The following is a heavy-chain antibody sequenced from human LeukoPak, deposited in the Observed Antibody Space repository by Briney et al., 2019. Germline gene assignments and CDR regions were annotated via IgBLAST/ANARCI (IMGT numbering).Heavy chain of an antibody. CDR2: INPSGGST. Sequence: ASVKVSCTASGYTFTSYYMHWVRQAPGQELEWMGIINPSGGSTSYAQKFQGRVTMTRDTSTSTVYMELSSLRSEDTAVYYCAREPLRYFDWLSKGDAFDIWGQGTMVTVSS. CDR3: AREPLRYFDWLSKGDAFDI. V-gene: IGHV1-46*01. D-gene: IGHD3-9*01. J-gene: IGHJ3*02. CDR1: GYTFTSYY.